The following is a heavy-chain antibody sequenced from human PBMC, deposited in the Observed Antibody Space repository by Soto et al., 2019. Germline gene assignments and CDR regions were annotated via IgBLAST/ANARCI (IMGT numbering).Heavy chain of an antibody. CDR1: GASISRSY. Sequence: SETLSLTCTVSGASISRSYWSWIRQSPGKGLELIGYVYYSGSTNYNPSLKSRVTISVDTSKNQFSLKLSSVTAADTAVYYCARGYYDSRGQSNTFDIWGQGTMVTVSS. V-gene: IGHV4-59*01. J-gene: IGHJ3*02. D-gene: IGHD3-22*01. CDR2: VYYSGST. CDR3: ARGYYDSRGQSNTFDI.